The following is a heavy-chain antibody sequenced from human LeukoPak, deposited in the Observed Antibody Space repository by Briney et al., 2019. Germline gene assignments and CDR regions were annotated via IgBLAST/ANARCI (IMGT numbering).Heavy chain of an antibody. D-gene: IGHD6-13*01. CDR3: AREGVYRTYIAAAGSGSNDY. J-gene: IGHJ4*02. Sequence: GGSLRLSCAASGFTFSSYSMNWVRQAPGKGLEWVSSISSSSSYIYYADSVKGGFTISRDNAKNSLYLQMNSLRAEDTAVYYCAREGVYRTYIAAAGSGSNDYWGQGTLVTVSS. V-gene: IGHV3-21*01. CDR1: GFTFSSYS. CDR2: ISSSSSYI.